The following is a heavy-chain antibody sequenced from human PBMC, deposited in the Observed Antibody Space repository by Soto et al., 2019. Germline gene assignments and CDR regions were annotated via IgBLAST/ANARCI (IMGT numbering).Heavy chain of an antibody. V-gene: IGHV4-59*01. D-gene: IGHD3-22*01. Sequence: PSETLSLTCTVSGGSISSYYWSWIRQPPGKGLEWIGYIYYSGSTNYNPSLKSRVTISVDTSKNQFSLKLSSVTAADTAVYYCAREMTQLYYYDSSGYNWFDPWGQGTLVTVSS. CDR3: AREMTQLYYYDSSGYNWFDP. CDR1: GGSISSYY. J-gene: IGHJ5*02. CDR2: IYYSGST.